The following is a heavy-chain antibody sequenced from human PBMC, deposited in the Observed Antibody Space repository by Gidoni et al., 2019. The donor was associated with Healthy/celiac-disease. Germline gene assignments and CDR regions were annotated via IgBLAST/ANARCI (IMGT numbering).Heavy chain of an antibody. Sequence: QLQLQESGSGLVKPSQTLSLTCAVSGGSISSGGYSWSWIRQPPGKGLEWIGYIYHSGSTYYNPSLKSRVTISVDRSKNQFSLKLSSVTAADTAVYYCASGYCSSTSCPLDYWGQGTLVTVSS. CDR2: IYHSGST. D-gene: IGHD2-2*01. J-gene: IGHJ4*02. CDR1: GGSISSGGYS. CDR3: ASGYCSSTSCPLDY. V-gene: IGHV4-30-2*01.